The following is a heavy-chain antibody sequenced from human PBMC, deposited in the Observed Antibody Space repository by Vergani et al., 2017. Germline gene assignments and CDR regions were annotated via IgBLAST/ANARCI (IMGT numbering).Heavy chain of an antibody. V-gene: IGHV3-23*01. CDR2: ISGSGGST. CDR1: VFTFSSYA. Sequence: EVQLLESGGGLVQPGGSLRLSCAASVFTFSSYAMSWVRQAPGKGLAWGSAISGSGGSTYHADSVKGRFTISRDNSKNTLYPQRNSLRAEDTAVYYCATVENGMLAVAGIDYWGQGTLVTVSS. CDR3: ATVENGMLAVAGIDY. D-gene: IGHD6-19*01. J-gene: IGHJ4*02.